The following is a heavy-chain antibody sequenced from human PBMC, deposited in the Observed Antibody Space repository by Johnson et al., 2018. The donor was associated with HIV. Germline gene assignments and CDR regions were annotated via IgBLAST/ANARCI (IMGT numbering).Heavy chain of an antibody. CDR3: ARKGDAFDI. CDR2: IKQDGSEK. Sequence: EVQLVESGGGLVQPGRSLRLSCAASGFTFDDYAMHWVLQAPGKGLEWVANIKQDGSEKYYVDSVKGRFTISRDNAKNSLYLQMNSLRAEDTAVYYCARKGDAFDIWGQGTKVTVSS. J-gene: IGHJ3*02. V-gene: IGHV3-7*03. CDR1: GFTFDDYA.